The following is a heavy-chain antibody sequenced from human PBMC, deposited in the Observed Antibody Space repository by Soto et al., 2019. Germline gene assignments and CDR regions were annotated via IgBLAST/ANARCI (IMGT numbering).Heavy chain of an antibody. D-gene: IGHD2-8*01. V-gene: IGHV4-59*01. CDR2: VYYTGGT. J-gene: IGHJ4*02. CDR1: GAPITINY. CDR3: ARGYCSNGVCYPFDY. Sequence: SETLSLTCTVSGAPITINYWSWIRQAPGGGLEWLGYVYYTGGTTYNPSLKGRLTISEDTSSNQFSLYLRSVTASDTAIYYCARGYCSNGVCYPFDYWGQGTQVTVSS.